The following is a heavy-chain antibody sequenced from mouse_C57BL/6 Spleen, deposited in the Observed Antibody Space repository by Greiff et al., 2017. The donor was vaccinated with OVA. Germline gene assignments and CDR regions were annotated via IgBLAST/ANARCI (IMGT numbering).Heavy chain of an antibody. J-gene: IGHJ2*01. CDR1: GYTFTDYY. V-gene: IGHV1-26*01. CDR2: INPNHGGT. D-gene: IGHD1-1*01. CDR3: ARAYGSSYNYFDY. Sequence: EVKLQQSGPELVKPGASVKISCKASGYTFTDYYMNWVKQSHGKSLEWIGDINPNHGGTSYNQKFKGKATLTVDKSSSTAYMELRSLTSEDSAVYYCARAYGSSYNYFDYWGQGTTLTVSS.